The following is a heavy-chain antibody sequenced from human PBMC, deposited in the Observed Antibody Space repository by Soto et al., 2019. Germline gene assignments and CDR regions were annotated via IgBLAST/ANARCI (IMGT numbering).Heavy chain of an antibody. D-gene: IGHD2-21*02. CDR3: ARGGHVVVVTAAFDY. V-gene: IGHV1-46*01. CDR2: INPSGGHT. Sequence: ASVKVSCKASGNTFTNYYIHWVRQTPGQGLEWMGTINPSGGHTTYAQKFLGRVTMTRDTSTSTLYMELTSLRSEDTAVYYCARGGHVVVVTAAFDYWGQGTLVTVSS. J-gene: IGHJ4*02. CDR1: GNTFTNYY.